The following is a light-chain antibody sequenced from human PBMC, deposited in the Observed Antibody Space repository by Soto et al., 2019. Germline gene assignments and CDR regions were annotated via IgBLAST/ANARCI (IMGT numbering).Light chain of an antibody. CDR1: SSDVGGYNY. CDR2: EVN. Sequence: QSALTQPASVSGSPGQSITISCTGTSSDVGGYNYVSWYQHHPGKAPKLMIYEVNNRPSGVSNRFSGSKSGNTASLTISGLQAEDGADYYCSSFTSSRTYVFGTGTKRTVL. J-gene: IGLJ1*01. CDR3: SSFTSSRTYV. V-gene: IGLV2-14*01.